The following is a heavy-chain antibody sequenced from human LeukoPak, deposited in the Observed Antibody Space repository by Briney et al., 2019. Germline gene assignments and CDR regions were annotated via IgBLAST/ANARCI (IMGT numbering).Heavy chain of an antibody. CDR2: INPSGGST. CDR1: GYTFTSYY. V-gene: IGHV1-46*01. CDR3: ARGVRGSGDYYYYGMDV. Sequence: ASVKVSCKASGYTFTSYYMHWVRQAPGQGLEWMGIINPSGGSTSYAQRFQGRVTMTRDTSTSTVYMELSSLRSEDTAVYYCARGVRGSGDYYYYGMDVWGRGTTVTVSS. J-gene: IGHJ6*02. D-gene: IGHD2-8*02.